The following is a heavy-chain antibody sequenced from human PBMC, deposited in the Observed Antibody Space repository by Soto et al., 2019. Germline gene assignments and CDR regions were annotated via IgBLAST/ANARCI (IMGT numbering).Heavy chain of an antibody. D-gene: IGHD4-17*01. CDR2: TYYRSKWYN. CDR3: ARGIQTGNRLLYYFDY. Sequence: SQTLSLTCAISGDSVSSNSAAWNWIRQSPSRGLEWLGRTYYRSKWYNDYAVSGKSRITINPDTSKNQFSLQPNSVTPEDTAVYYCARGIQTGNRLLYYFDYWGQGTLVTVSS. V-gene: IGHV6-1*01. J-gene: IGHJ4*02. CDR1: GDSVSSNSAA.